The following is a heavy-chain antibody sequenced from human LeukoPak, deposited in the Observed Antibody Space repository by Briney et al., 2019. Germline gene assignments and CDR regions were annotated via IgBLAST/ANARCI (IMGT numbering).Heavy chain of an antibody. CDR2: INHSGGT. V-gene: IGHV4-34*01. CDR1: GGSFSGYY. J-gene: IGHJ5*02. D-gene: IGHD5-18*01. CDR3: ARLMDTTMVTSWWFDP. Sequence: SETLSLTRAVYGGSFSGYYWSWIRQPPGKGLEWIGEINHSGGTNYNPSLKSRVTISIDTSKNQFSLKLSSVTAADTAVYYCARLMDTTMVTSWWFDPWGQGTLVTVSS.